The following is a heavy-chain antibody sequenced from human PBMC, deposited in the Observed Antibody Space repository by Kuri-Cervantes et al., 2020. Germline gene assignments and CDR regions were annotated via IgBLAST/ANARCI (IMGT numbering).Heavy chain of an antibody. V-gene: IGHV3-15*01. CDR3: TTARVSSGSYYYTYYYYYMDV. D-gene: IGHD3-10*01. CDR1: GFTFSDAW. Sequence: GGSLRLSCAVSGFTFSDAWMGWVRQAPGKGLEWIGRIKSKRTGSGAADYAAPLKGRFTISRDDSKNMLYLQMNSLKTEDTAVYYCTTARVSSGSYYYTYYYYYMDVWGKGTTVTVSS. J-gene: IGHJ6*03. CDR2: IKSKRTGSGAA.